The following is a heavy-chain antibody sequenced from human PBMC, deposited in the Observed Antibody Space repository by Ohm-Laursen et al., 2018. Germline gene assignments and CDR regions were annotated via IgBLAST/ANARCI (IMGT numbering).Heavy chain of an antibody. CDR1: GFNLTDHY. J-gene: IGHJ4*02. Sequence: SLRLSCSASGFNLTDHYMDWVRQAPGKGLEWVGRSRHKENNYSTVYAASVRGRFTISRDESKNEMYLQMKSLKTGDTAVYYCAKFNADYPWGQGTLVSVSS. CDR2: SRHKENNYST. CDR3: AKFNADYP. D-gene: IGHD4-17*01. V-gene: IGHV3-72*01.